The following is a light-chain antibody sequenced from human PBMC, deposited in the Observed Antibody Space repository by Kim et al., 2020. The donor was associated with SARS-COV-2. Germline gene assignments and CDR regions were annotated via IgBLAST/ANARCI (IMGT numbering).Light chain of an antibody. Sequence: SYELTQPPSVSVSPGQTASITCSGDKLGKKYVSWFQQKPGQAPVVVISQDNQRPSGIPERFSGSYSGNTVTLTISGIQAKDEADYYCQAGDSSAPNCVFGAGTQVTVL. CDR2: QDN. V-gene: IGLV3-1*01. J-gene: IGLJ1*01. CDR3: QAGDSSAPNCV. CDR1: KLGKKY.